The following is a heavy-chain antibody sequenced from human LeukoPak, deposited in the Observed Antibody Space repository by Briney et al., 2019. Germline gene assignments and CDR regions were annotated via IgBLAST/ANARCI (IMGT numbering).Heavy chain of an antibody. CDR1: GYSISSGYY. CDR2: LNHSGST. CDR3: ARVFFSSWYFNWFDP. D-gene: IGHD6-13*01. J-gene: IGHJ5*02. Sequence: PSETLSLTCTVSGYSISSGYYCGCFRQTPGRELQEFGSLNHSGSTYYNPSLMSRLTISLDTSKNKFFLQMISVTAADTAVYYCARVFFSSWYFNWFDPWGQGTLVTVS. V-gene: IGHV4-38-2*02.